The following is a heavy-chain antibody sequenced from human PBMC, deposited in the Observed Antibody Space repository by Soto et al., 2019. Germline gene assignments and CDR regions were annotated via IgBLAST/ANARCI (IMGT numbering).Heavy chain of an antibody. D-gene: IGHD6-13*01. V-gene: IGHV1-18*01. CDR3: ARRGYLSSWYYFDY. CDR2: ISAYNGNT. Sequence: ASVKVSCKASSYTFTSHYISWGRQAPGQGLEWMGWISAYNGNTHYAQKFQGRVTMTRDTSTSTAYMELRGLRSDDTAVYFCARRGYLSSWYYFDYWGQGTLVTVSS. CDR1: SYTFTSHY. J-gene: IGHJ4*02.